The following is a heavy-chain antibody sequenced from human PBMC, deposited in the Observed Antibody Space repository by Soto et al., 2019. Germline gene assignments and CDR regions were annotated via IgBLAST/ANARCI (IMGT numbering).Heavy chain of an antibody. CDR3: ASVTTIWSN. CDR2: VNPNGETT. V-gene: IGHV1-46*01. Sequence: QVRVVQSGAEVEEPGASVKVSCKASGYSSSNYYTHWVRQAPGQGLEWMGIVNPNGETTNYAQRFQGRVALTRDTSTNTDYMDLSRLTSDDTAIYFCASVTTIWSNWGQGTLVTVSS. J-gene: IGHJ4*02. CDR1: GYSSSNYY. D-gene: IGHD2-21*02.